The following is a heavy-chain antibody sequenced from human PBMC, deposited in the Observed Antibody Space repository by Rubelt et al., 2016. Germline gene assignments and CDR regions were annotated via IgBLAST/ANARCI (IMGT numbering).Heavy chain of an antibody. CDR3: SHTLDN. CDR1: GFTFSAYY. Sequence: EVQLVESGGGLVKPGGSLRLSCAASGFTFSAYYMTWIRQAPGKGLEWVANIKPDGSERRYVDSVRGRFIISRDNAKNSLYLQMNNLRAEDTAVYYCSHTLDNWGQGTLVTVSS. CDR2: IKPDGSER. V-gene: IGHV3-7*01. J-gene: IGHJ4*02. D-gene: IGHD2-2*02.